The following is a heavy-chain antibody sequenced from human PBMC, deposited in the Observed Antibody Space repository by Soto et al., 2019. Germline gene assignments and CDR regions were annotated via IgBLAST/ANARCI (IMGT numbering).Heavy chain of an antibody. CDR2: ISSSSSYT. V-gene: IGHV3-11*06. D-gene: IGHD3-22*01. Sequence: GSLRLSCAASGFTFSDYYMSWIRQAPGKGLEWVSYISSSSSYTNYADSVKGRFTISRDNAKNSLYLQMNSLRAEDTAVYYCARDSYDSSGYPFHWYFDLWGRGTLVTVSS. J-gene: IGHJ2*01. CDR3: ARDSYDSSGYPFHWYFDL. CDR1: GFTFSDYY.